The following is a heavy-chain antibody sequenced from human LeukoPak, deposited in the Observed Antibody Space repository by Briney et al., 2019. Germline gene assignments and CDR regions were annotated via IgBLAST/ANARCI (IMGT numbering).Heavy chain of an antibody. CDR1: GFTVSSDY. Sequence: GGSLSLSCAASGFTVSSDYNCWVRHAPRKGLERVSVIYRDGSAYYANSVRSRFSSFRKNSRNSLYLQMNSLRADDTAMYYCARDGSGHVFDYWGQGTLVTVSS. CDR3: ARDGSGHVFDY. D-gene: IGHD3-10*01. CDR2: IYRDGSA. V-gene: IGHV3-66*01. J-gene: IGHJ4*02.